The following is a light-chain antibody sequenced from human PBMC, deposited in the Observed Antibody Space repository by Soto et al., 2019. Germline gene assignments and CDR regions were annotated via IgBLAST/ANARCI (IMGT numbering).Light chain of an antibody. CDR1: QGIVSW. CDR2: AAS. CDR3: QQTTSFPLT. V-gene: IGKV1-12*01. J-gene: IGKJ4*01. Sequence: DIQMTPSPSSVSASVGDRVTITCRASQGIVSWLAWYQQKPGKAPKLLIYAASNLQSGVPLRFSGSGSGTNFTLTISSLQPEDFATYYCQQTTSFPLTFGGGTKVEIK.